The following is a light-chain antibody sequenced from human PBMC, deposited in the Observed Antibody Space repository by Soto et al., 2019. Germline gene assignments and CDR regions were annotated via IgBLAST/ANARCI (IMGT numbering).Light chain of an antibody. Sequence: QSALTQPPSASGSPGQSVTISCTGTSSDVGGYNYVSWYQQHPGKAPKLMIYEVSERPSGVPDRFSGSKSSNTASLTVSGLQAEDEADYYCSSYAGSNHLVFGNGTKVTV. CDR1: SSDVGGYNY. CDR3: SSYAGSNHLV. J-gene: IGLJ1*01. V-gene: IGLV2-8*01. CDR2: EVS.